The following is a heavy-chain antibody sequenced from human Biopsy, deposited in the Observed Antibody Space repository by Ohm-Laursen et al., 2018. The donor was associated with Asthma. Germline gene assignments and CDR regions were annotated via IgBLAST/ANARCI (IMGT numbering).Heavy chain of an antibody. V-gene: IGHV3-7*05. CDR2: IKEDGSEK. Sequence: SLRLSCTAPGFTLSSYAIHWVRQAPGKGLEWVANIKEDGSEKNYVDSVKGRFTIPRDNGKNSLYLQMNSLRAEDTAVYYCARDVDLRSVYWGQGTLVTVSS. D-gene: IGHD2-15*01. CDR3: ARDVDLRSVY. CDR1: GFTLSSYA. J-gene: IGHJ4*02.